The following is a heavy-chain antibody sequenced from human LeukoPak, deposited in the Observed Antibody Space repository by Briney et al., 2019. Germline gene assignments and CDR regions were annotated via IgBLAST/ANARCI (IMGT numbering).Heavy chain of an antibody. Sequence: GGSLRLSCAASGFTFSTYVMSWVRQAPGKGLEWVSSISSSSSYIYYADSVKGRFTISRDNAKNSLYLQMNSLRAEDTAVYYCARWWGTYYYDSSGYYSSAFDIWGQGTMVTVSS. CDR1: GFTFSTYV. V-gene: IGHV3-21*01. CDR2: ISSSSSYI. D-gene: IGHD3-22*01. CDR3: ARWWGTYYYDSSGYYSSAFDI. J-gene: IGHJ3*02.